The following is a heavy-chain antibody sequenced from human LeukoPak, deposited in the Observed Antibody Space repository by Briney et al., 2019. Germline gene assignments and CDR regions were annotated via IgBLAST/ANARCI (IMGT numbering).Heavy chain of an antibody. CDR1: GFSFNDAW. Sequence: PGGSLRLSCAASGFSFNDAWMNWVRQAPGKGLEWVAVTSSDLNVKLYADSVKGRFTISRDNSRSTLYSQMNSLRPEDTAIYYCAREGYYGSGSPPSLYFDYWGQGTLVTVSS. D-gene: IGHD3-10*01. V-gene: IGHV3-30*03. J-gene: IGHJ4*02. CDR3: AREGYYGSGSPPSLYFDY. CDR2: TSSDLNVK.